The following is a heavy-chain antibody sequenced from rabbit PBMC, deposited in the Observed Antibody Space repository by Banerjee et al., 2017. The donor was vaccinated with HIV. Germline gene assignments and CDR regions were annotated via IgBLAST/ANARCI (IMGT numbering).Heavy chain of an antibody. D-gene: IGHD7-1*01. CDR3: ARDRDGTGESSFDL. J-gene: IGHJ4*01. CDR2: IYASSGST. CDR1: GFSFSSSYW. V-gene: IGHV1S40*01. Sequence: QSLEESGGDLVKPGAPLTLTCTASGFSFSSSYWICWVRQAPGKGLEWIGCIYASSGSTWYASWVNGRFTISKTSSTTVTLQMTSLTAADTATYFCARDRDGTGESSFDLWGPGTLVTVS.